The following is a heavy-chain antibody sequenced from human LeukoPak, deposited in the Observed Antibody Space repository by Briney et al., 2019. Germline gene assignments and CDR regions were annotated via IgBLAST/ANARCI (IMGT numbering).Heavy chain of an antibody. D-gene: IGHD6-19*01. CDR2: IIPIFGTA. J-gene: IGHJ4*02. CDR1: GGTFSSYA. V-gene: IGHV1-69*13. CDR3: ARSIAVAGQYYFDY. Sequence: SVKVSCKASGGTFSSYAISWVRQAPGQGLEWMGGIIPIFGTANYAQKFQGRVTITADESTSTGYMELSSLRSEDTAVYYCARSIAVAGQYYFDYWGQGTLVTVSS.